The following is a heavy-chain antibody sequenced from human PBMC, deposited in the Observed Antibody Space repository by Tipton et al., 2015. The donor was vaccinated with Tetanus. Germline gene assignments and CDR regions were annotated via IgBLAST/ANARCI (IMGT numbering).Heavy chain of an antibody. CDR1: GGSFRDHY. J-gene: IGHJ5*02. CDR3: AGALVRWFDP. Sequence: TLSLTCAVYGGSFRDHYWSWIRQTPGKGLEWIGEIDHRGSTNYNPSLRSRVTLSVDTSKNQLSLRLTSVIAADTAVYYCAGALVRWFDPWGQGILVTVSS. V-gene: IGHV4-34*01. CDR2: IDHRGST. D-gene: IGHD3-22*01.